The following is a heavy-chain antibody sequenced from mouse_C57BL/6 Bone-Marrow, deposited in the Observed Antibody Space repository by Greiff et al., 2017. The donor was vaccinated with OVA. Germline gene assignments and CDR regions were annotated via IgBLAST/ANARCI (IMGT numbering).Heavy chain of an antibody. CDR2: IYPGDGDT. Sequence: VQLQESGPELVKPGASVKISCKASGYAFSSSWMNWVKQRPGKGLEWIGRIYPGDGDTNYNGKFKGKATLTADKSSSTAYMQLSSLTSEDSAVYFCARGLGRDYWGQGTTLTVSS. D-gene: IGHD4-1*01. J-gene: IGHJ2*01. CDR3: ARGLGRDY. V-gene: IGHV1-82*01. CDR1: GYAFSSSW.